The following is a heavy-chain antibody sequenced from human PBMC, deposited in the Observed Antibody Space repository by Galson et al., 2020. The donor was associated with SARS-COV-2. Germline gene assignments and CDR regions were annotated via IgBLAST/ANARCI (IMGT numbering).Heavy chain of an antibody. V-gene: IGHV3-21*01. CDR2: IRRSSSYK. CDR1: GFIFRDYY. J-gene: IGHJ6*02. Sequence: GGSLRLSCVASGFIFRDYYLSWVRQAPGKGLEWVSSIRRSSSYKYYADSVKGRLTVSSDNAKRSLFLQLNSLRVEDTAVYYCARDMHCPGGVCRFYGLDVWGQGTTVTVSS. CDR3: ARDMHCPGGVCRFYGLDV. D-gene: IGHD2-8*02.